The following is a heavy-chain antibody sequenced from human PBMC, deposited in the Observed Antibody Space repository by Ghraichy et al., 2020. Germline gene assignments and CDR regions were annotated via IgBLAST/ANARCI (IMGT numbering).Heavy chain of an antibody. J-gene: IGHJ4*02. CDR2: IYTSGST. CDR1: GGSISSYY. V-gene: IGHV4-4*07. D-gene: IGHD2-2*01. CDR3: AREGCSSTSCFGFDY. Sequence: SETLSLTCTVSGGSISSYYWSWIRQPAGKGLEWIGRIYTSGSTNYNPSLKSRVTMSVDTSKNQFSLKLSSVTAADTAVYYCAREGCSSTSCFGFDYWGQGTLVTVSS.